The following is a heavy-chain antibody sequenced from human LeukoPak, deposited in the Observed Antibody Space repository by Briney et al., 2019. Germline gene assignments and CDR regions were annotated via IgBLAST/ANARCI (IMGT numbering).Heavy chain of an antibody. D-gene: IGHD5-18*01. Sequence: PGGSLRLSCAASGFTFSSYSMNWVRQAPGKGLEWVSSISSSSSYTYYADSVKGRFTISRDNAKNSLYLQMNSLRAEDTAVYYCARDFYRGYSYGWGQGTLVTVSS. J-gene: IGHJ4*02. V-gene: IGHV3-21*01. CDR1: GFTFSSYS. CDR2: ISSSSSYT. CDR3: ARDFYRGYSYG.